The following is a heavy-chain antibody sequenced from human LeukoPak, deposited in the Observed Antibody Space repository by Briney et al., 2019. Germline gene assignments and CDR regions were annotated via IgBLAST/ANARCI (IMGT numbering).Heavy chain of an antibody. V-gene: IGHV4-4*02. J-gene: IGHJ3*02. D-gene: IGHD2/OR15-2a*01. CDR3: ARHPDGVSSEFDI. Sequence: SETLSLTCGVSGGSVSSTNWWTWIRQPPGKGLEWIGEVHLDGRTNFNPSLKSRLTMSVDLSENHVSLKLTSVTAADTAVYYCARHPDGVSSEFDIWGRGTMVTVSS. CDR2: VHLDGRT. CDR1: GGSVSSTNW.